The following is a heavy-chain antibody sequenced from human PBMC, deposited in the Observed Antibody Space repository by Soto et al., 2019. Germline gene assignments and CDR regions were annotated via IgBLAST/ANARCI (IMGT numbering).Heavy chain of an antibody. J-gene: IGHJ2*01. CDR3: ARDYGGYGDGWYFDL. CDR1: GFTFSSYA. CDR2: ISYDGSNK. D-gene: IGHD1-26*01. Sequence: QLQLVESGGGVVQPGRSLRLSCAASGFTFSSYAMHWVRQAPGKGLEWVAVISYDGSNKYYADSVKGRFTISRDNSKNTLYLQMNSLRAEDTAVYYCARDYGGYGDGWYFDLWGRGTLVTVSS. V-gene: IGHV3-30-3*01.